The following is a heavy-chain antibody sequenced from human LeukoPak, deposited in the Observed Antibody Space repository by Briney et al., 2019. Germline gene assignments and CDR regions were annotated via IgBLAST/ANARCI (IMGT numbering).Heavy chain of an antibody. CDR3: ARDFDYGDGFDF. CDR2: TRNKANSYIS. Sequence: PGGSLRLSCAASGFPFTDRYMDWLRQAPGKGLEWVGRTRNKANSYISEYAASVKGRFTISRDNSKNSLYLQMNSLKTEDTAVYHCARDFDYGDGFDFWGQGTLVTVSS. V-gene: IGHV3-72*01. J-gene: IGHJ4*02. D-gene: IGHD4-17*01. CDR1: GFPFTDRY.